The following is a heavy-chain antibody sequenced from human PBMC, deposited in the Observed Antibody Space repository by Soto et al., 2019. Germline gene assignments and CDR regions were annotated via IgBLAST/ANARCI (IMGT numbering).Heavy chain of an antibody. Sequence: SETLSLTCTVSGGSVSSGSYYWSWIRQPPGKGLEWIGYIYYSGSTNYNPSLKSRVTISVDRSKNQFSLKLSSVTAADTAVYYCARGPPLDYWGQGTLVTVSS. V-gene: IGHV4-61*01. CDR2: IYYSGST. CDR3: ARGPPLDY. CDR1: GGSVSSGSYY. J-gene: IGHJ4*02.